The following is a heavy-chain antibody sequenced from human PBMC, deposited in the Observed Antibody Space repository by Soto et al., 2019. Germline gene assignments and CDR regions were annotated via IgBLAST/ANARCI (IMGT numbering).Heavy chain of an antibody. J-gene: IGHJ4*02. Sequence: ASVKVSCKTSGYTFTNYAIHWVRQAPGQRLDWMGWINAGNGNTKSSQKFQGRVTITRDTSASAVYMELSSLRSEDTAVYYCARGSPIMPIVVVVAAIPFDYWGQGTLVTVSS. CDR1: GYTFTNYA. CDR2: INAGNGNT. V-gene: IGHV1-3*01. D-gene: IGHD2-15*01. CDR3: ARGSPIMPIVVVVAAIPFDY.